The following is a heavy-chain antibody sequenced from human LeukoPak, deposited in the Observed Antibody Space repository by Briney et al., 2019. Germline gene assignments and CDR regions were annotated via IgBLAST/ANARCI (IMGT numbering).Heavy chain of an antibody. Sequence: SETLCLTCTVSGGSMSSHYWSWIRQPPGKGLEWIGYIYYSGSTNYNPSLKSRVTISVDTSKNQFSLKLSSVTAADTAVYYCARTGAVAGTTGGYDYWGQGTLVTVSS. CDR3: ARTGAVAGTTGGYDY. V-gene: IGHV4-59*11. D-gene: IGHD6-19*01. CDR2: IYYSGST. CDR1: GGSMSSHY. J-gene: IGHJ4*02.